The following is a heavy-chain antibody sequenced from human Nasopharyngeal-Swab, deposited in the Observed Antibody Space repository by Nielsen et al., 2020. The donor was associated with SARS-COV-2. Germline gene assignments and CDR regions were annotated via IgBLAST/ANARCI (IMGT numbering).Heavy chain of an antibody. Sequence: GESLKISCAASGFTFSTFGMHWVRQASGKGLEWVAFIAHDASNEYYGDSVKGRFSISRDSSKNNLYLQMDRLRGEDTAVYYCARDATAHYGAFYWGRGTLVTVSS. CDR1: GFTFSTFG. J-gene: IGHJ4*02. CDR3: ARDATAHYGAFY. CDR2: IAHDASNE. V-gene: IGHV3-30*03. D-gene: IGHD4-17*01.